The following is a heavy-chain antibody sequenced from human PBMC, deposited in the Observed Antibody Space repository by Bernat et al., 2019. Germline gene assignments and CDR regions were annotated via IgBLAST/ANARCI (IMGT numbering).Heavy chain of an antibody. J-gene: IGHJ4*02. CDR2: ISGSGGST. CDR3: AKCPIRPTEFDY. V-gene: IGHV3-23*01. Sequence: EVQLLESGGGLVQPGGSLRLPCAASGFTFSSYAMSWVRQAPGKGLEWVSAISGSGGSTYYADSVKGRFTISRDNSKNTLYLQMNSLRAEDTAVYYCAKCPIRPTEFDYWGQGTLVTVSS. CDR1: GFTFSSYA.